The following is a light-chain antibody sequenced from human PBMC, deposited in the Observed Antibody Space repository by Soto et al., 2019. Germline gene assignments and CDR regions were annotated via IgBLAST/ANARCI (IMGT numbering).Light chain of an antibody. CDR2: AAS. CDR1: QSIRSTY. CDR3: QQYSGSVT. Sequence: EIVLTQSPGTLSLSPGERATLSCRASQSIRSTYLAWYQQKPGQHPRLLIYAASKRQSGVPDRFSGGGSETDFTLSISSLEPEDFSVYYCQQYSGSVTFGGGTKVDIK. V-gene: IGKV3-20*01. J-gene: IGKJ4*01.